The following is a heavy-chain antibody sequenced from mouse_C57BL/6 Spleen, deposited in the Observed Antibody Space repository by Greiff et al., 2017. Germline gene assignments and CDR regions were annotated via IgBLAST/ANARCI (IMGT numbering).Heavy chain of an antibody. Sequence: QVQLQQSGAELVRPGASVTLSCKASGYTFTDYEMHWVKQTPVHGLEWIGAIDPETGGTAYNQKFKGKAILTADKSSSTAYMELRSLTSEDSAVYYCTRGDAASYFDYWGQGTTLTVSS. CDR3: TRGDAASYFDY. CDR1: GYTFTDYE. J-gene: IGHJ2*01. CDR2: IDPETGGT. D-gene: IGHD1-2*01. V-gene: IGHV1-15*01.